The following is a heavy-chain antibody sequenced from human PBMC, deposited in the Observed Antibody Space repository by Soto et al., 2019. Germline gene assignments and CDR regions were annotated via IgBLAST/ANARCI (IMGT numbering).Heavy chain of an antibody. V-gene: IGHV4-39*01. CDR2: IYYSGST. Sequence: SDTLSLTCTVSGGSISSSSYYWGWIRQPPGKGLEWIGSIYYSGSTYYNPSLKSRVTISVDTSKNQFSLKLSSVTAADTAVYYCARQPYQRYCSSTSCYWFDPWGQGTLVTVSS. J-gene: IGHJ5*02. D-gene: IGHD2-2*01. CDR1: GGSISSSSYY. CDR3: ARQPYQRYCSSTSCYWFDP.